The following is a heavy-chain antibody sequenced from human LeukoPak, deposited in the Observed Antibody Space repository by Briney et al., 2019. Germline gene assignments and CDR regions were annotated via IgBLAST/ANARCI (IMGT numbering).Heavy chain of an antibody. V-gene: IGHV4-34*01. Sequence: SETLSLTCAVYGGSFSGYYWSWIRQPPGKGLEWIGEINHSGSTNYNPSLKSRVTIPVDTSKNQFSLKLSSVTAADTAVYYCARGFGSSWYEGAFDIWGQGTTVTVSS. CDR1: GGSFSGYY. D-gene: IGHD6-13*01. CDR3: ARGFGSSWYEGAFDI. CDR2: INHSGST. J-gene: IGHJ3*02.